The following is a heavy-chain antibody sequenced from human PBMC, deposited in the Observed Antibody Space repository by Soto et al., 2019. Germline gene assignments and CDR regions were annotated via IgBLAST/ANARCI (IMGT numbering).Heavy chain of an antibody. CDR3: ARGLQWQLVPFDY. V-gene: IGHV1-8*01. D-gene: IGHD6-6*01. CDR1: GYTVTSYD. J-gene: IGHJ4*02. Sequence: ASVKVSCKACGYTVTSYDINWVRQATGQGLEWMGWMNPESGNTGYAQKFRGRVTMTRNTSTSTAYMELSSLTSEDTAVYYCARGLQWQLVPFDYWGQGTLVTVSS. CDR2: MNPESGNT.